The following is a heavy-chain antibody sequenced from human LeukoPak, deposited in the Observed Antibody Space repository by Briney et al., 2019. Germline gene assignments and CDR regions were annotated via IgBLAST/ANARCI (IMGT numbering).Heavy chain of an antibody. D-gene: IGHD1-26*01. J-gene: IGHJ3*02. CDR3: AKGLRGATTFDAFDI. V-gene: IGHV3-23*01. CDR1: GFTFSSYA. CDR2: ISGSGGST. Sequence: GGSLRLSCAASGFTFSSYAMSWVRQAPGEGLEWVSAISGSGGSTYYADSVKGRFTISRDNSKNTLYLQMNSLRAEDTAVYYCAKGLRGATTFDAFDIWGQGTMVTVSS.